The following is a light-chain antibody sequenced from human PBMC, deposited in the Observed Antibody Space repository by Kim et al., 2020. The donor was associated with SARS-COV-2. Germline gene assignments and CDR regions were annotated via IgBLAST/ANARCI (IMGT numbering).Light chain of an antibody. Sequence: SPGERATLSCRASQSVSSNLAWYQQKPGQAPGLLIYGASTRATGIPARFSGSGSGTEFTLTISSLQSEDFAVYYCQQYNNWPPRYTFGQGTKLEI. CDR1: QSVSSN. CDR2: GAS. J-gene: IGKJ2*01. CDR3: QQYNNWPPRYT. V-gene: IGKV3-15*01.